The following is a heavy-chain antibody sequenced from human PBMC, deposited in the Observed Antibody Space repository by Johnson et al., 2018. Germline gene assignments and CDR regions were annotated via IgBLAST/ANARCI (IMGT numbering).Heavy chain of an antibody. CDR2: MNPNSGNT. Sequence: QVQLVQSGAEVKKPGASVKVSCKASGYTFTSYDINWVRQATGQGLEWMGWMNPNSGNTGYAQKFQGRVTMTRNTSISTAYMELGSLRSEETAVYYCARDAQLTYYYDSRGLNFQHWGQGTLVTVSS. D-gene: IGHD3-22*01. J-gene: IGHJ1*01. V-gene: IGHV1-8*01. CDR3: ARDAQLTYYYDSRGLNFQH. CDR1: GYTFTSYD.